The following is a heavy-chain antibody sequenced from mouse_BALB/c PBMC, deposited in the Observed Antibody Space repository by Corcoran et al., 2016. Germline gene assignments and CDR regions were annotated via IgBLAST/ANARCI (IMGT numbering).Heavy chain of an antibody. CDR1: GYTFTNYG. CDR2: INPYTGEP. Sequence: QIQLVQSGPALKKPGETVRISCKASGYTFTNYGMNWVKQAPGKGLKWMGWINPYTGEPTYADDFKGRFAFSLETSASTAYLQINNLKNEDTATYFGAREPLAMDYWGQGTSVTVSS. J-gene: IGHJ4*01. CDR3: AREPLAMDY. V-gene: IGHV9-3-1*01.